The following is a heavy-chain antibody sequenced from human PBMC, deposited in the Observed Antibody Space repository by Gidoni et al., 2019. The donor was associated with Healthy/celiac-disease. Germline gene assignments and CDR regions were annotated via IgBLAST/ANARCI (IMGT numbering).Heavy chain of an antibody. CDR2: IYYSGST. J-gene: IGHJ4*02. CDR3: ARTIAAADALDY. Sequence: QLQLQESGPGLVKPSENLSLTCTVSGGSISSSSYYWGWIRQPPGKGLEWIGSIYYSGSTYYNPSLKSRVTISVDTSKNQFSLKLSSVTAADTAVYYCARTIAAADALDYWGQGTLVTVSS. D-gene: IGHD6-13*01. V-gene: IGHV4-39*01. CDR1: GGSISSSSYY.